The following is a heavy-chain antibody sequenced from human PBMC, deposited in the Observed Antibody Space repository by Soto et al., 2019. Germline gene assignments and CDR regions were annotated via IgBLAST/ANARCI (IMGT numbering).Heavy chain of an antibody. CDR2: IYWDNDR. CDR1: GFSLTNSGVG. V-gene: IGHV2-5*02. Sequence: QITLKESGPTLVEPTQTLTLTCSFSGFSLTNSGVGVGWFRQAPGKALECLGIIYWDNDRRYNPSLNTRLTFTKDTPRDQVVLSMTCMEPVDTGTYYCAHRVSCSACYVGCFDSWGQGTPVTVS. J-gene: IGHJ5*01. CDR3: AHRVSCSACYVGCFDS. D-gene: IGHD3-16*01.